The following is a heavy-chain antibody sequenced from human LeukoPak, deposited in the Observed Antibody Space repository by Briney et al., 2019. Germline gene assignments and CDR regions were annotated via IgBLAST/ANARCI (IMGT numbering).Heavy chain of an antibody. CDR1: GYTFTSYG. CDR2: ISAYNGNT. Sequence: ASVKVSCKASGYTFTSYGISWVRQAPGQGLEWMGWISAYNGNTNYAQKFQGRVTITADKSTSTAYMELSSLRSEDTAVYYCASRGGGVVPAAPYYFDYWGQGTLVTVSS. J-gene: IGHJ4*02. D-gene: IGHD2-2*01. CDR3: ASRGGGVVPAAPYYFDY. V-gene: IGHV1-18*04.